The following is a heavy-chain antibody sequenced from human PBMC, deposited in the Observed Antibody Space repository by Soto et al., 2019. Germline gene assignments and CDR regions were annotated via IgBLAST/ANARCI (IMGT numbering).Heavy chain of an antibody. CDR2: ITPTSTFI. Sequence: EVQLVESGGGLVEPGGSLRLSCAASGFTFSSYSFNWVRQAPGKGLEWVSIITPTSTFISYADSVRGRFTISRDNAKNSLCLHMDSLGAGDTAVYYCARARGNDWYEDYWGQATLFTVSS. CDR1: GFTFSSYS. V-gene: IGHV3-21*06. CDR3: ARARGNDWYEDY. D-gene: IGHD1-1*01. J-gene: IGHJ4*02.